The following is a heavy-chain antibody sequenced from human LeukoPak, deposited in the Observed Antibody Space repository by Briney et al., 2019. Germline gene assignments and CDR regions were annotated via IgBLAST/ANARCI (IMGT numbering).Heavy chain of an antibody. CDR3: ARVDSVGAVVAAAKGFDY. CDR2: ISAYNGNT. J-gene: IGHJ4*02. V-gene: IGHV1-18*01. Sequence: ASVKVSCKASGYTFTSYGISWVRQAPGQGLEWMGGISAYNGNTNYAQKLQGRVTMTTDTSTSTAYMELRSLRSDDTAVYYCARVDSVGAVVAAAKGFDYWGQGTLVTVSS. D-gene: IGHD2-15*01. CDR1: GYTFTSYG.